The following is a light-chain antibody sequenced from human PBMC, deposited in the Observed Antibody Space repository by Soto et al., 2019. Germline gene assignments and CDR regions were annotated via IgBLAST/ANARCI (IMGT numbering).Light chain of an antibody. J-gene: IGKJ5*01. Sequence: EIVLTQSPGTLSLSPGERATLSCRASQSVSSSYLAWYQQKPGQAPRLLIYGASTRATGVPARFSGSGSGRDFSLTINSLEPEDSAVYYCQQYGTSPPITFGQGTRLE. V-gene: IGKV3-20*01. CDR1: QSVSSSY. CDR2: GAS. CDR3: QQYGTSPPIT.